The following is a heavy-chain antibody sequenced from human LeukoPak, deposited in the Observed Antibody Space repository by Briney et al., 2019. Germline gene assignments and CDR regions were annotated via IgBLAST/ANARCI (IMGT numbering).Heavy chain of an antibody. CDR2: INHSGST. CDR3: ARVSRFTMVRGVIRN. Sequence: SETLSLTCAAYGGSFSGYYWSWIRQPPGKGLEWIGEINHSGSTNYNPSLKSRVTISVDTSKNQFSLKLSSVTAADTAVYYCARVSRFTMVRGVIRNWGQGTLVTVSS. J-gene: IGHJ4*02. CDR1: GGSFSGYY. V-gene: IGHV4-34*01. D-gene: IGHD3-10*01.